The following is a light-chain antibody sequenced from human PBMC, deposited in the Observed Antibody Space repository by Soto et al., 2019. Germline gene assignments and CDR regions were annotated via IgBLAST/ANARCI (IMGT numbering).Light chain of an antibody. Sequence: DIQMTQSPSSLSASVGDRDTITCRTSQSISIYLNWYQQKPGKAPKLLIYAASSLQSGVPSRFSGSGSGTDFTLTISSLQPEDFATYYCQQSYSTPPTFGQGTKVEIK. CDR3: QQSYSTPPT. CDR1: QSISIY. J-gene: IGKJ1*01. CDR2: AAS. V-gene: IGKV1-39*01.